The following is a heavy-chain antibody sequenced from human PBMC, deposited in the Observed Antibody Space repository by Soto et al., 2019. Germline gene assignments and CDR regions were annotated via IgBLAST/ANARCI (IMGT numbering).Heavy chain of an antibody. Sequence: EVQVLESGGGLVQPGGSLRLSCAASGFTFYNYAMGWVRQAPGKVLEWVSAITGSGSDTYYVDSVKGRFTISRDNAENTLDLQMNSRRAEDTAIYYCAKLGSSSWSPHYYFDYWGQGTLVTVSS. CDR3: AKLGSSSWSPHYYFDY. D-gene: IGHD2-2*01. J-gene: IGHJ4*02. CDR1: GFTFYNYA. V-gene: IGHV3-23*01. CDR2: ITGSGSDT.